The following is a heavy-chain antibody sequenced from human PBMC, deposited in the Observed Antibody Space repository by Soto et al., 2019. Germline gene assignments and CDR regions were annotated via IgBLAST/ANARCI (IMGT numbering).Heavy chain of an antibody. V-gene: IGHV4-31*03. CDR1: GGSISSGGYY. CDR3: ARGPDFSNFGYFDY. CDR2: IYYSGST. Sequence: PSETLSLTCTVSGGSISSGGYYWSWIRQHPGKGLEWIGYIYYSGSTYYNPSRKSRVTISVDTSKNQFSLKLSSVTAADTAVYYCARGPDFSNFGYFDYWGQGTPVTVSS. J-gene: IGHJ4*02. D-gene: IGHD4-4*01.